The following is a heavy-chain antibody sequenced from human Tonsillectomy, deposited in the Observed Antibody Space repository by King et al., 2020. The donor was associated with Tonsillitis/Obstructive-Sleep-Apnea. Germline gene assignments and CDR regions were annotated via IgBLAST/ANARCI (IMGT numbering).Heavy chain of an antibody. D-gene: IGHD2-2*01. Sequence: VQLVESGGGLVKPGGSLRLPCAASGFTFSNAWMSWVRQAPGKGLEWVGRIKSKTDGGTTDYAAPVKGRFTISRDDSKNTLYLQMNSLKTEDTAVYYCTTLHCSSTSCYLYYYYYMDVWGKGTTVTVSS. CDR1: GFTFSNAW. CDR2: IKSKTDGGTT. J-gene: IGHJ6*03. CDR3: TTLHCSSTSCYLYYYYYMDV. V-gene: IGHV3-15*01.